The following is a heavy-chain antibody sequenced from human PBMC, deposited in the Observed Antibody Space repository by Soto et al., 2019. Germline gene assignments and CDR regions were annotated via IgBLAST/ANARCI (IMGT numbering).Heavy chain of an antibody. CDR2: IIPIFGTA. Sequence: QVQLVQSGAEVKKPGSSVKVSCKASGGTFSSYAISWVRQAPGQGLEWMGGIIPIFGTANYAQKFQGRVTITADESRSTAYMERSSLRSEETAVYYCAITVGVQIVQRYYYYYGMDVWGQGTTVTVSS. CDR3: AITVGVQIVQRYYYYYGMDV. CDR1: GGTFSSYA. V-gene: IGHV1-69*01. J-gene: IGHJ6*02. D-gene: IGHD2-15*01.